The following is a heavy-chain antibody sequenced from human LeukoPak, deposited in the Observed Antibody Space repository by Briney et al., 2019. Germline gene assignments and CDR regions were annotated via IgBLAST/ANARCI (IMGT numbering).Heavy chain of an antibody. Sequence: GGSLRLLCAASGFTFSSYDMHWVRQAPGKGLEWVAVISYDGSNKYYADSVKGRFTISRDNSKNTLYLQMNSLRAEDTAVYYCARELAATWGQRFDYWGQGTLVTVSS. CDR1: GFTFSSYD. J-gene: IGHJ4*02. CDR2: ISYDGSNK. D-gene: IGHD1-26*01. V-gene: IGHV3-30*04. CDR3: ARELAATWGQRFDY.